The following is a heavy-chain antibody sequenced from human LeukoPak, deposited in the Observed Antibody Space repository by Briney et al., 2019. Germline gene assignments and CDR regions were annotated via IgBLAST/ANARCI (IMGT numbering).Heavy chain of an antibody. CDR3: ARVRIRITMVRGVNPMDV. D-gene: IGHD3-10*01. CDR1: GGSFSGYY. J-gene: IGHJ6*02. CDR2: INHSGST. V-gene: IGHV4-34*01. Sequence: SETLSLTCAVYGGSFSGYYWSWIRQPPGKGLEWIGEINHSGSTNYNPSLKSRVTISVDTSKNQFSLKLSSVTAADTAVYYCARVRIRITMVRGVNPMDVWGQGTTVTVSS.